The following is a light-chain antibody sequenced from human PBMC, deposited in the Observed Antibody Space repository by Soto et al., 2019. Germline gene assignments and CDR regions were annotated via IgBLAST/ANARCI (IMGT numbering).Light chain of an antibody. Sequence: RASQSVSSSYLTWYQQKPGQAPRLLIYGASTRATSIPARFSGSGSGTDFTLTISSLQPEDFAVYYCQQYGSSPRTFGQGTKVDIK. V-gene: IGKV3-20*01. CDR1: QSVSSSY. CDR3: QQYGSSPRT. CDR2: GAS. J-gene: IGKJ1*01.